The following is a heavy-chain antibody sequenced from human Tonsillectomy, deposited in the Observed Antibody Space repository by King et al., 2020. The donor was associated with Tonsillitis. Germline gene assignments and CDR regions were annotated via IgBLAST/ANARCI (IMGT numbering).Heavy chain of an antibody. V-gene: IGHV3-9*01. CDR1: GFTFDDYA. Sequence: VQLVESGGGLVQPGRSLRLSCAASGFTFDDYAFHWVRQAPGKGLEWVSGISWNRGSIAYADSVKGRFTISRDNTKNSLYLQMNSLGVEDTALYYCAKDRSTMLRGHYFDYWGQGTLVTVSS. D-gene: IGHD3-10*01. J-gene: IGHJ4*02. CDR3: AKDRSTMLRGHYFDY. CDR2: ISWNRGSI.